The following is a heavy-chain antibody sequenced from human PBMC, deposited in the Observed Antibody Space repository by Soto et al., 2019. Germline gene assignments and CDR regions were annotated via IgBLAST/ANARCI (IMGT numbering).Heavy chain of an antibody. Sequence: ASVKVSCKASGYTFTSYGISWVRQAPGQGLEWMGWISAYNGNTNYAQKLQGRVTMTTDTSTSTAYMELRSLRSDDTAVYYCARDPELHSSGYYNCFDPWRQRTLVTVSS. D-gene: IGHD3-22*01. J-gene: IGHJ5*02. V-gene: IGHV1-18*01. CDR3: ARDPELHSSGYYNCFDP. CDR1: GYTFTSYG. CDR2: ISAYNGNT.